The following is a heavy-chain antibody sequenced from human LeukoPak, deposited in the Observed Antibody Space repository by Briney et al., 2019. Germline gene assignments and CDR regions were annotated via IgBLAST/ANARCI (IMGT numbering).Heavy chain of an antibody. CDR2: IYGNNDN. D-gene: IGHD3-9*01. Sequence: SGPTLVKPTQTLTLTCTFSGFSLSTRGVGVGWIRQPPGKAPEGLALIYGNNDNRYSPSLKSRLTITKDTSKNQVVLTMTNMDPVDTATYYCASSRYDILTGHYNFDYWGQGTLVTVSS. CDR3: ASSRYDILTGHYNFDY. J-gene: IGHJ4*02. CDR1: GFSLSTRGVG. V-gene: IGHV2-5*01.